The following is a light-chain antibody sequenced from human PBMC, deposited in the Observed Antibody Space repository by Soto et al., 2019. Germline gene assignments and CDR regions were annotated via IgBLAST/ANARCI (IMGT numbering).Light chain of an antibody. V-gene: IGKV3-20*01. CDR2: GTS. CDR1: QSVPSTY. Sequence: VLSQSPGRLSLSPGERATLSCRASQSVPSTYFAWYQQKSDQPPRLLISGTSNRATGIPDRFSGSGSGRDFTLTISRLEPEDFAVYYCQQYGSSGTFGQGTKVDIK. CDR3: QQYGSSGT. J-gene: IGKJ1*01.